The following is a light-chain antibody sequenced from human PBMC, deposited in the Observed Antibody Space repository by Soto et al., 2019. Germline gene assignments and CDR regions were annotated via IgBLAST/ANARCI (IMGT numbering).Light chain of an antibody. CDR1: QSVSSSF. V-gene: IGKV3-20*01. CDR3: QQYGSSPLT. J-gene: IGKJ4*01. CDR2: GAS. Sequence: EIGLTQSPGTLSLSPGERATLSCRASQSVSSSFLAWYQQKPGQAPRLLIYGASSRATGIPDRFSGSGSGTDFTLTISRLEPEDFAVYYCQQYGSSPLTFGGGTKAAIK.